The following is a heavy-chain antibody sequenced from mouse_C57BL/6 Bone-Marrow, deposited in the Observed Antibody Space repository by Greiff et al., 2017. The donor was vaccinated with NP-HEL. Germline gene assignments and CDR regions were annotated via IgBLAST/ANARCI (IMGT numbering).Heavy chain of an antibody. D-gene: IGHD2-4*01. CDR1: GFTFSSYA. Sequence: EVQLVESGGGLVKPGGSLKLSCAASGFTFSSYAMSWVRQTPEKRLEWVATISDGGSYTYYPDNVKGRCTISRDNAKNNLYLQMSHLKSEDTAMYYCARDCDYDGGYAMDYWGQGTSVTVSS. CDR2: ISDGGSYT. J-gene: IGHJ4*01. V-gene: IGHV5-4*01. CDR3: ARDCDYDGGYAMDY.